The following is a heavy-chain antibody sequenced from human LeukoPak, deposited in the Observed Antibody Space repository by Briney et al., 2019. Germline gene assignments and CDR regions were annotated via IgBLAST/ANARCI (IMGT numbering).Heavy chain of an antibody. J-gene: IGHJ4*02. D-gene: IGHD3-3*01. CDR2: ISVGAEYI. Sequence: GGSLRLSCAASGFTFSTYVMNWFRQAPGKGLEWVSTISVGAEYIFYADSVKGRFTISRDDSNNALYLKMHSLRAEDTALYYCASGPPFLKYFEYWGQGTLVTVSS. CDR1: GFTFSTYV. V-gene: IGHV3-23*01. CDR3: ASGPPFLKYFEY.